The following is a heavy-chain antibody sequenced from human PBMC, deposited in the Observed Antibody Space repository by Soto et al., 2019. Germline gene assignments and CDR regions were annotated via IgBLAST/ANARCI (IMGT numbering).Heavy chain of an antibody. D-gene: IGHD3-22*01. CDR1: GYSFTSYW. V-gene: IGHV5-51*01. CDR3: ARRFYYDSSGYYFDAFDR. Sequence: GESLKISCNGSGYSFTSYWIGWVRQMPGKGLEWMGIIYPGDSDTRYSPSFQGQVTISADKSISTAYLQWSSLKASDTAMSYCARRFYYDSSGYYFDAFDRWGQGTMVTVTS. CDR2: IYPGDSDT. J-gene: IGHJ3*02.